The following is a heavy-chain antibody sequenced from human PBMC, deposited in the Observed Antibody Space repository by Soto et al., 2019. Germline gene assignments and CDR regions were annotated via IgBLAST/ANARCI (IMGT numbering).Heavy chain of an antibody. CDR2: ISGSGGST. CDR1: GFSFSTYA. CDR3: AKDYDASSWYEYFQY. J-gene: IGHJ1*01. V-gene: IGHV3-23*01. Sequence: GGSLRLSCAASGFSFSTYAMSWVRQAPGKGLEWVSTISGSGGSTYYADSVKGRFTISRDNSKNTLYLQMNSLRAEDTALYYCAKDYDASSWYEYFQYWGQGILVTVSS. D-gene: IGHD6-13*01.